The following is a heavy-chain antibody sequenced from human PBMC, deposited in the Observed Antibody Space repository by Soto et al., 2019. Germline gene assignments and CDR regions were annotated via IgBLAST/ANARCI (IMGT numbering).Heavy chain of an antibody. CDR2: IISIFGTA. J-gene: IGHJ6*02. CDR1: GGTFSSYA. Sequence: SVKVSCKASGGTFSSYAISWVRQAPGQGLEWMGGIISIFGTANYAQKFQGRVTITADESTSTAYMELSSLRSEDTAVYYCASRGYCSGGSCSSHQYYYYGMDVWGQGTTVTVSS. D-gene: IGHD2-15*01. V-gene: IGHV1-69*13. CDR3: ASRGYCSGGSCSSHQYYYYGMDV.